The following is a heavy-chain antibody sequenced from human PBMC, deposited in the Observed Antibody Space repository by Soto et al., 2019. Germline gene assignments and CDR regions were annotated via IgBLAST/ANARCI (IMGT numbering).Heavy chain of an antibody. J-gene: IGHJ4*02. D-gene: IGHD5-12*01. CDR2: IKPDGSEK. Sequence: ESGGGLVQPGGSLRLSCAASGFIFNNYWMIWVRQAPGKGLEWVANIKPDGSEKNYVDSVKGRFTISRDNAKNSLDLQMNSLTAEDTAVYYCASVAIWGQGTLVTVSS. V-gene: IGHV3-7*01. CDR3: ASVAI. CDR1: GFIFNNYW.